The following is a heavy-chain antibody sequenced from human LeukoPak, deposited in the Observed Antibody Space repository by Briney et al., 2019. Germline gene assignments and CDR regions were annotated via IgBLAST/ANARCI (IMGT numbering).Heavy chain of an antibody. CDR1: GGSFSGYY. V-gene: IGHV4-34*01. Sequence: SSETLSLTCAVYGGSFSGYYWSWIRQPPGKGLEWIGEINHSGSTNYNPSLKSRVTISVDTSKNQFSLKLSSVTAADTAVYYCARLLATVTTYYYYYMDVWGKGTTVTISS. CDR2: INHSGST. D-gene: IGHD4-17*01. J-gene: IGHJ6*03. CDR3: ARLLATVTTYYYYYMDV.